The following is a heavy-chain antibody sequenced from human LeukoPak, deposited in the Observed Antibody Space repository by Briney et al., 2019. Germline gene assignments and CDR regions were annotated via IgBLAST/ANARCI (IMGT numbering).Heavy chain of an antibody. CDR1: GFTFSSYA. D-gene: IGHD3-10*01. J-gene: IGHJ4*02. V-gene: IGHV3-30*04. CDR3: AREGGERTYDY. CDR2: ISYDGSNK. Sequence: PGGSLRLCCAASGFTFSSYAMHWVRQAPGKGLEWVAVISYDGSNKYYADSVKGRFTISRDNSKNTLYLQMNSLRAEDTAVYYCAREGGERTYDYWGQGTLVTVSS.